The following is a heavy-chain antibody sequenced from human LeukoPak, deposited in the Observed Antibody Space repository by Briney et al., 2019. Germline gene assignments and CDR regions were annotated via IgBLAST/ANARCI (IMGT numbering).Heavy chain of an antibody. CDR1: GGTFSSHA. Sequence: SVKVSCKAAGGTFSSHAISWVRQAPGQGLEWMGRVIPFFDMTNYAQEFQGRVAISADKSTSTAYMELSSLRSEDTAVYYCARDFKESNWNEGHWFDPWGQGTLLTVSS. CDR2: VIPFFDMT. V-gene: IGHV1-69*04. CDR3: ARDFKESNWNEGHWFDP. D-gene: IGHD1-20*01. J-gene: IGHJ5*02.